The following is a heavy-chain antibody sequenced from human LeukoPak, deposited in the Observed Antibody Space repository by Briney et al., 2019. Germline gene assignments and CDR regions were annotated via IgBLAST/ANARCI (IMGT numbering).Heavy chain of an antibody. CDR2: ISSSSSTI. V-gene: IGHV3-48*02. D-gene: IGHD3-22*01. CDR3: AREDAPMIVPGTLDY. Sequence: GGSLRLSCAASGFTFSSYSMNWVRQAPGKGLEWVSYISSSSSTIYYADSVKGRFTISRDNAKNSLYLRMNSLRDEDTAVYYCAREDAPMIVPGTLDYWGQGTLVTVSS. J-gene: IGHJ4*02. CDR1: GFTFSSYS.